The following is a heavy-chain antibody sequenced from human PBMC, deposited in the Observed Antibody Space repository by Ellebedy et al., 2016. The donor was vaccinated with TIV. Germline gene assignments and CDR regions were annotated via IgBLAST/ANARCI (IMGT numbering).Heavy chain of an antibody. V-gene: IGHV3-21*01. Sequence: GGSLRLSCAASGFSFSSYRMNWVRQAPGKGLEWVSSISSTSSHIYYAESLEGRITISRDNAKMSLFLQMNSLRAKDTAVYYCARDLIVGDTTTYYGLDVWGQGTTVTVSS. CDR2: ISSTSSHI. J-gene: IGHJ6*02. D-gene: IGHD1-26*01. CDR3: ARDLIVGDTTTYYGLDV. CDR1: GFSFSSYR.